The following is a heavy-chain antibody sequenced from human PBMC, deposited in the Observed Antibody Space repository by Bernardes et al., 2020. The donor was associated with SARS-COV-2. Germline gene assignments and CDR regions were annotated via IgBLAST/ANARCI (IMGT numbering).Heavy chain of an antibody. V-gene: IGHV3-74*01. J-gene: IGHJ6*02. D-gene: IGHD1-26*01. Sequence: GGSLRLSCAASGFTFSRYWMHWVRQAPGKGLVWVSRIHVDGSITNYADSVKGRFTISRDNAKNTLYLQMNSLRADDTAVYYCARTVGYGMDVWGQGTTVTVSS. CDR1: GFTFSRYW. CDR2: IHVDGSIT. CDR3: ARTVGYGMDV.